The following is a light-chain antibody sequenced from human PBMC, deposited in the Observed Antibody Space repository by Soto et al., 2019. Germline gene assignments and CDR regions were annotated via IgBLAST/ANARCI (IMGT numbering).Light chain of an antibody. CDR3: QQLNSYSYT. Sequence: DIQLTQSPSFLSASVGDRVTITCRASQGISSYLAWYQQKPGKAPDLLIYAASTWHSGVPSRFSGSGSGTEFTLTISSLQPEDFATYYCQQLNSYSYTFGQGTKLEIK. CDR2: AAS. V-gene: IGKV1-9*01. CDR1: QGISSY. J-gene: IGKJ2*01.